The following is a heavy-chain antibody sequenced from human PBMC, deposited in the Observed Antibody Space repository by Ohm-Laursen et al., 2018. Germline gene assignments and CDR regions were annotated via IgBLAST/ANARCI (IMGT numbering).Heavy chain of an antibody. CDR3: ARAGHVEMATLGAFDI. J-gene: IGHJ3*02. D-gene: IGHD5-24*01. CDR1: GFTFDDYA. Sequence: SLRLSCTASGFTFDDYAMHWVRQAPGKGLEWVSGISWNSGSIGYADSVKGRFTISRDNSKNTLYLQMNSLRAEDTAVYYCARAGHVEMATLGAFDIWGQGTMVTVSS. V-gene: IGHV3-9*01. CDR2: ISWNSGSI.